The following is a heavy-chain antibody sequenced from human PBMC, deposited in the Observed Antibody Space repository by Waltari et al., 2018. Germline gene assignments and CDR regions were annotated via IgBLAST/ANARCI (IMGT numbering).Heavy chain of an antibody. V-gene: IGHV4-61*01. CDR2: IYYSGST. CDR3: ARVGYDFWSGYYPGGYYFDY. J-gene: IGHJ4*02. Sequence: QVQLQESGPGLVKPSETLSLTCTVSGGSVSSGSYYWSWIRQPPGKELEWIGYIYYSGSTNYNPSLKSRVTISVDTSKNQFSLKLSSVTAADTAVYYCARVGYDFWSGYYPGGYYFDYWGQGTLVTVSS. D-gene: IGHD3-3*01. CDR1: GGSVSSGSYY.